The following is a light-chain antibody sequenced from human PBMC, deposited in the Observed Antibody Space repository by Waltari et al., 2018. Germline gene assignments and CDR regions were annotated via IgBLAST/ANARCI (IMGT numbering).Light chain of an antibody. J-gene: IGLJ2*01. CDR1: KLGDKY. CDR3: QAWDSSTAVV. Sequence: SYELTQPPSVSVSPGQTANITCSGDKLGDKYVCWYQQKPGQSPVLVIYQDTNRPSGIPERFSGSNSGNTATLTISGTQALDEADYYCQAWDSSTAVVFGGGTKMTVL. V-gene: IGLV3-1*01. CDR2: QDT.